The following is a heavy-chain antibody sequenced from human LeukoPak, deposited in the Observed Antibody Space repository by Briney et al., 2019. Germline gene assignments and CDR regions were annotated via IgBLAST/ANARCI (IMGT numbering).Heavy chain of an antibody. CDR3: ARGNAAMVTDYYYYYMDV. CDR2: IYTSGST. Sequence: SETLSLTCIVSGGSISSYYWSWIRQPPGKGLEWIGYIYTSGSTNYNPSLKSRVTISVDTSKNQFSLKLSSVTAADTAVYYCARGNAAMVTDYYYYYMDVWAKGTTVTVSS. V-gene: IGHV4-4*09. J-gene: IGHJ6*03. D-gene: IGHD5-18*01. CDR1: GGSISSYY.